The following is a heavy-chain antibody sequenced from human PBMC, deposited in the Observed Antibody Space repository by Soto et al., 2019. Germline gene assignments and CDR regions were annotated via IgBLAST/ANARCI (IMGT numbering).Heavy chain of an antibody. D-gene: IGHD6-25*01. CDR2: ISYAGSNK. CDR3: AKARRPNYYYGMDV. Sequence: QVQLVESGGGVVQPGRSLRLSCAASGFTFSSYGMHWVRQAPGKGLEWVAVISYAGSNKYYAASVKGRFTISRDNSKNKLYLQMNSLRAEDTAVYYCAKARRPNYYYGMDVWGQWTAVTVSS. CDR1: GFTFSSYG. V-gene: IGHV3-30*18. J-gene: IGHJ6*02.